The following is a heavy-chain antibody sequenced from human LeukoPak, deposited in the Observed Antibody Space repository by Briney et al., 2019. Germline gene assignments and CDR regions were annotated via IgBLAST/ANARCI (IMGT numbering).Heavy chain of an antibody. CDR1: GFTFDDYA. CDR2: ISWNSGSI. CDR3: AKGWFGELFPPFDY. Sequence: GGSLRLSCAASGFTFDDYAMHWVRQAPGKGLEWVSGISWNSGSIGYADSVKGRFTISRDNAKNSLYLQMNSLRAEDTALYYCAKGWFGELFPPFDYWGQGTLVTVSS. V-gene: IGHV3-9*01. J-gene: IGHJ4*02. D-gene: IGHD3-10*01.